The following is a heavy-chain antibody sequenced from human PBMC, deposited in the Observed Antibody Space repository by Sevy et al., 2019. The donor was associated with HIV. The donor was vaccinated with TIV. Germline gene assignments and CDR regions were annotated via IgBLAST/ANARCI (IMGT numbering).Heavy chain of an antibody. D-gene: IGHD1-7*01. CDR1: GFTFSSYG. J-gene: IGHJ4*02. Sequence: GGSLRLSCAASGFTFSSYGMSWVRQAPGKGLEWVSVISGVGGSTYYADSVKGRFTISRDKSKNTLYLQMNSLRAEDTAVYYCAKSGGNYLGYNFDYWGQGTLVTVSS. V-gene: IGHV3-23*01. CDR3: AKSGGNYLGYNFDY. CDR2: ISGVGGST.